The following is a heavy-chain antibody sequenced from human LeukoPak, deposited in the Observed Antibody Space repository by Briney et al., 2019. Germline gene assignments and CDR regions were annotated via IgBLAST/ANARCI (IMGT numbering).Heavy chain of an antibody. D-gene: IGHD6-19*01. J-gene: IGHJ4*02. Sequence: ASETLSLTCAVYGGSFSGYYWSWIRQPPGKGLEWIGEINHSGSTNYNPSLKSRVTISVDTSKNQFSLKLSSVTAADTAVYYCARQKRSGWSYFDYWGQGTLVTVSS. CDR3: ARQKRSGWSYFDY. CDR2: INHSGST. V-gene: IGHV4-34*01. CDR1: GGSFSGYY.